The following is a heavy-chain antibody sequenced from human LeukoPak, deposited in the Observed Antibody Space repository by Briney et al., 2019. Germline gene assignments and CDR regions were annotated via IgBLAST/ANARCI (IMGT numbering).Heavy chain of an antibody. CDR1: GGSFSGYY. V-gene: IGHV4-34*01. CDR3: AREGPVGYNSGWYGY. J-gene: IGHJ4*02. Sequence: SETLSLTCAVYGGSFSGYYWSWIRQPPGKGLEWIGEINHSGSTNYNPSLKSRVTISVDTSKNQFSLKLSSVTAADTAVYYCAREGPVGYNSGWYGYWGQGTLVTVSS. CDR2: INHSGST. D-gene: IGHD6-19*01.